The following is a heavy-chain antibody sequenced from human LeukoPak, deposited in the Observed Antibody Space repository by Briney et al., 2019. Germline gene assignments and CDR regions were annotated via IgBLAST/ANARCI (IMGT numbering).Heavy chain of an antibody. V-gene: IGHV4-38-2*01. J-gene: IGHJ5*02. Sequence: SETLSLTCAVSGYSISSGYYWGWIRQPPGKGLEWIGSIYHSGSTYYNPSLKSRVTISVDTSKNQFSLKLSSVTAADTAVYYCYGSGSYFECFDPWGQGTLVTVSS. CDR2: IYHSGST. CDR1: GYSISSGYY. D-gene: IGHD3-10*01. CDR3: YGSGSYFECFDP.